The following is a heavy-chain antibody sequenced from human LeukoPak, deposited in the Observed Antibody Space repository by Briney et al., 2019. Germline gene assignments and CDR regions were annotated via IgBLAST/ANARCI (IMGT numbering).Heavy chain of an antibody. V-gene: IGHV1-69*06. Sequence: SVKVSCKASGGTFSSYAISWVRQAPGQGLEWMGGIIPIFGTANYAQKFQGRVTITADKSTSTAYMELSSLRSEDTAVYYCASSRESCSSTSCYVLRGDYYYYYMDVWGKGTTVTVSS. CDR2: IIPIFGTA. J-gene: IGHJ6*03. D-gene: IGHD2-2*01. CDR1: GGTFSSYA. CDR3: ASSRESCSSTSCYVLRGDYYYYYMDV.